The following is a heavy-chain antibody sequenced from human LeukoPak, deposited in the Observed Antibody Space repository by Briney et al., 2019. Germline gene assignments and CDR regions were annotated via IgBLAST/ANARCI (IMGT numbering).Heavy chain of an antibody. J-gene: IGHJ4*02. V-gene: IGHV3-15*01. Sequence: GGSLRLSCAASGFTFSNAWMTWVRQAPGKGLEWVGRIKGKTDGGTTDYAAPVKGRFTISRDDSKNMLYLQMNSLKTDDTAVYYCTTGELNWGQGTLVTVSS. CDR3: TTGELN. D-gene: IGHD2-21*01. CDR1: GFTFSNAW. CDR2: IKGKTDGGTT.